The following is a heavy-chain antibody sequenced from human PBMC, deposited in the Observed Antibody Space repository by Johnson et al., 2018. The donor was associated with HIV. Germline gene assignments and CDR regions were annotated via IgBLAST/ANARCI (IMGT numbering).Heavy chain of an antibody. V-gene: IGHV3-74*02. J-gene: IGHJ3*02. CDR1: GFTFSSYW. D-gene: IGHD2-21*01. CDR2: INSDGSST. Sequence: VQLVESGGGVVQPGGSLRLSCAASGFTFSSYWMHWVRQAPGKGLVWVSRINSDGSSTSYADSVKGRFTISRDNAKNTLYLQMNSLRAEDTAVYYCAKGLHIVVEGDAFDIWGQGTMVTVSS. CDR3: AKGLHIVVEGDAFDI.